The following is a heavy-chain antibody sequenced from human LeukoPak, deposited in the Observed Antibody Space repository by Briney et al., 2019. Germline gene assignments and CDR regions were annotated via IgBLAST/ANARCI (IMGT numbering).Heavy chain of an antibody. J-gene: IGHJ4*02. CDR3: ASSMVRGVQYYFDY. D-gene: IGHD3-10*01. CDR2: IKHDGST. Sequence: PSETLSLTCAVHGGPFSGYYWSWIRQPPGKGLEWIGEIKHDGSTNYSPPLKSRVTISVDTSKNQFSLKLSSVTAADTAVYYCASSMVRGVQYYFDYWGQGTLVTVSS. CDR1: GGPFSGYY. V-gene: IGHV4-34*01.